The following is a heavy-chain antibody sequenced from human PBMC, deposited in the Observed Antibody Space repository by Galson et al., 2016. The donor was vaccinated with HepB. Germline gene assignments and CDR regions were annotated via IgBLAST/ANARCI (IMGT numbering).Heavy chain of an antibody. CDR3: AKAVHGGSPRPHS. J-gene: IGHJ5*02. D-gene: IGHD3-16*01. V-gene: IGHV3-74*01. Sequence: SLRLSCAASGFTLSRHWMHWVRQAPGKGLVWVSHITSDGSNTTYADSVKGRFTISRDNAKNTLYMQMNSLRVEDTAVYYCAKAVHGGSPRPHSWGQGILVTVSS. CDR2: ITSDGSNT. CDR1: GFTLSRHW.